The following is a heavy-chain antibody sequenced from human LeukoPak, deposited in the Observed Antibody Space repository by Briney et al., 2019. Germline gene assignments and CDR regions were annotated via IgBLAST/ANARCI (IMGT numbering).Heavy chain of an antibody. CDR1: GFDFSDYA. J-gene: IGHJ6*03. CDR3: AKGNIEYSSSFYYYYMDV. CDR2: ISTKSDAI. V-gene: IGHV3-48*01. Sequence: GGSLRLSCEAAGFDFSDYAMTWVRQIPGKGLEWLAYISTKSDAIYYADSVKGRFTISRDNEKTSVFLQMSSLRAEDTAVYYCAKGNIEYSSSFYYYYMDVWGKGTTVTVSS. D-gene: IGHD6-6*01.